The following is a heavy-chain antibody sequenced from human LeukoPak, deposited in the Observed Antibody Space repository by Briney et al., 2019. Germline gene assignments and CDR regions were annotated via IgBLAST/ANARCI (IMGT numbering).Heavy chain of an antibody. D-gene: IGHD5-18*01. CDR2: IYYSGST. CDR1: GGSVSSGSYY. J-gene: IGHJ4*02. CDR3: ARASLRGYSYVDFDY. V-gene: IGHV4-61*01. Sequence: SETLSLTCTVSGGSVSSGSYYWSWIRQPPGKELEWIGYIYYSGSTNYNPSLKSRVTISVDTSKNQFSLKLSSVTAADTAVYYCARASLRGYSYVDFDYWGRGTLVTVSS.